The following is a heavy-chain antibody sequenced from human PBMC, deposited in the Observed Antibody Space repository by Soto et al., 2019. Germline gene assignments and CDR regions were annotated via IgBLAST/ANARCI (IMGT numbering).Heavy chain of an antibody. V-gene: IGHV3-74*01. CDR2: LNSDGGEI. CDR3: ASLGVNGGYRTDY. J-gene: IGHJ4*02. D-gene: IGHD3-22*01. Sequence: EVQLVESGGGLVQPGGSLRLSCAASVFTCSSYWMHWVRQAPGKGLVWVSRLNSDGGEISYADSVKGRFTISRDNAKNTLYLEMNSLRAEDTAVYFCASLGVNGGYRTDYWGQGTLVTVSS. CDR1: VFTCSSYW.